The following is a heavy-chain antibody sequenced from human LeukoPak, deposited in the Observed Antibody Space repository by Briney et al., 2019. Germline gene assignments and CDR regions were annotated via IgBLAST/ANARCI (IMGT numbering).Heavy chain of an antibody. CDR3: ARLGGVTTVTTADY. J-gene: IGHJ4*02. CDR1: GGTFSSYA. Sequence: SVKVSCKSSGGTFSSYAISWVRQAPGQGLEWVGGIIPIFGTANYAQKFQGRVTITADESTSTAYMELSSLRSEDTAVYYCARLGGVTTVTTADYWGQGTLVTVSS. CDR2: IIPIFGTA. D-gene: IGHD4-11*01. V-gene: IGHV1-69*13.